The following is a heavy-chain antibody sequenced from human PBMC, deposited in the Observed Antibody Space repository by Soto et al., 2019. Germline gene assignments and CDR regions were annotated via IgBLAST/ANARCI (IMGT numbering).Heavy chain of an antibody. D-gene: IGHD2-8*01. J-gene: IGHJ6*03. CDR3: ARHRHCTNGVCSHSYYYYMDV. V-gene: IGHV4-39*01. Sequence: SETLSLTCTVSGGSISSSSYYWGWIRQPPGKGLEWIGSIYYSGSTYYNPSLKNRVTISVDTSKNQFSLKLSSVTAADTAVYYCARHRHCTNGVCSHSYYYYMDVWGKGTTVTVSS. CDR1: GGSISSSSYY. CDR2: IYYSGST.